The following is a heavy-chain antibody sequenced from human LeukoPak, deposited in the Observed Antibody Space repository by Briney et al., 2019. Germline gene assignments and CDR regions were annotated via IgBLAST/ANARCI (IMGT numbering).Heavy chain of an antibody. D-gene: IGHD3-10*01. CDR3: ARDLITVEYFDY. CDR1: GFTFSSYS. V-gene: IGHV3-21*01. CDR2: ISSSSSYI. Sequence: GGSLRLSCAASGFTFSSYSMNWVRQAPGKGLEWVSSISSSSSYIYYADSVKGRFTISRDNAKNSLYLQMNSLRAEDTAVYYCARDLITVEYFDYWGQGTLVTVSS. J-gene: IGHJ4*02.